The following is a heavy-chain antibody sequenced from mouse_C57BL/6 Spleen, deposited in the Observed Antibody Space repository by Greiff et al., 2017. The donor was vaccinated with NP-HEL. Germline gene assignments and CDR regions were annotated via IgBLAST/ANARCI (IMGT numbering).Heavy chain of an antibody. J-gene: IGHJ3*01. D-gene: IGHD1-1*01. V-gene: IGHV14-2*01. CDR2: IDPEDGEN. CDR1: GFNIKDYY. Sequence: VQLQQSGAELVKPGASVKLSCTASGFNIKDYYMHWVKQRTEQGLEWIGRIDPEDGENKYAPKFQGKATITADTSSNTAYLQLSSLTSEDTAVYYCARDGSSPAWFAYWGQGTLVTVSA. CDR3: ARDGSSPAWFAY.